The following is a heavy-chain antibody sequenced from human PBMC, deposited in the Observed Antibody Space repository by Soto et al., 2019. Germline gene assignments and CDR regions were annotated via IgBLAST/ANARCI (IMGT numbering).Heavy chain of an antibody. Sequence: XGSLRLSCAAAGFTFSGFNMNWVRQAPGKGLEWVSSVTSSPSSMFYADSVKGRFTISRDDAKDSLFLQMNSLRADDTAVYYCAREADFASSGYVLDYWGLGTLVTVSS. J-gene: IGHJ4*02. CDR3: AREADFASSGYVLDY. CDR1: GFTFSGFN. CDR2: VTSSPSSM. D-gene: IGHD3-22*01. V-gene: IGHV3-21*01.